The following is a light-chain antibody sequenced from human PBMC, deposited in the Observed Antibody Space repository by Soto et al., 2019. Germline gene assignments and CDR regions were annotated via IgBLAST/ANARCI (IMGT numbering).Light chain of an antibody. CDR2: AVT. J-gene: IGLJ1*01. CDR1: NNDIGGYTY. V-gene: IGLV2-8*01. CDR3: SSYAGSNNYV. Sequence: QSVLTQPPSASGSPGQSVTISCTGSNNDIGGYTYVSWYQQNPGKAPKLMIYAVTKRPSGIPDRFSGSKSGNTASLTVSGLQAEDEADYYCSSYAGSNNYVFGTGTKVTVL.